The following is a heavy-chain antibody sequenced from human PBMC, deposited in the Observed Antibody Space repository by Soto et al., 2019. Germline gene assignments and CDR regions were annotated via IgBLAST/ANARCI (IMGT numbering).Heavy chain of an antibody. CDR1: GGSLSSGAYY. CDR3: AGSTLATMASDY. CDR2: IYYSGST. Sequence: QVQLQESGPGLVKPSQTLSLTCTVSGGSLSSGAYYWSWIRQHPGKGLEWIGYIYYSGSTYYNPSLKSRLTISVVTSKNQVSLMLSSVTAADTAVYYCAGSTLATMASDYWGQGTLVTVSS. J-gene: IGHJ4*02. D-gene: IGHD5-12*01. V-gene: IGHV4-31*03.